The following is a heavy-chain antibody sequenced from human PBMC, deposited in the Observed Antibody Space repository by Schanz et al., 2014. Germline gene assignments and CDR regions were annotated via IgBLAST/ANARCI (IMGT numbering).Heavy chain of an antibody. J-gene: IGHJ2*01. V-gene: IGHV3-64D*06. CDR2: ISNNGDST. CDR1: GFTFSTFA. D-gene: IGHD5-18*01. Sequence: EVQLVESGGDLVQPGGSLRLSCSASGFTFSTFAMHWVRQAPGKGLEYISAISNNGDSTYYADSVKGRFTISRDNSKNTLFLQMSSLRVDDKAVYYCGRAGTGMAGWYFELWGRGTLVTVSS. CDR3: GRAGTGMAGWYFEL.